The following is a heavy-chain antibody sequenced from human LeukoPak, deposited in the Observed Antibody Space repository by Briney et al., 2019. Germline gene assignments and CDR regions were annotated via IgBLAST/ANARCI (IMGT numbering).Heavy chain of an antibody. D-gene: IGHD3-10*01. J-gene: IGHJ6*03. CDR1: GFTFSSYG. CDR2: IRYDGSNK. Sequence: GGSLRLSCAASGFTFSSYGMHWVRQAPGKGLEWVAFIRYDGSNKYYADSVKGRFTISRDNSKNTLYLQMNSLRAEDTAVYYCAKARWDRVVGLYGSGGLYMDVWGKGTTVTISS. V-gene: IGHV3-30*02. CDR3: AKARWDRVVGLYGSGGLYMDV.